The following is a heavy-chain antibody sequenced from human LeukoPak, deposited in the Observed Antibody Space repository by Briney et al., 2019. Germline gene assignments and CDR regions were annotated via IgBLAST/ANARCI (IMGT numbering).Heavy chain of an antibody. CDR3: ARGGGRYCSSASCHLDY. CDR1: GESFSGYY. V-gene: IGHV4-34*01. D-gene: IGHD2-2*01. J-gene: IGHJ4*02. Sequence: SETLSLTCAVYGESFSGYYCSWIRQPPGKGLEWIGEINHSGSTNYNPSLKSRVTISVDTSKNQFSLKLSSVTAADTAVYYCARGGGRYCSSASCHLDYWGQGTLVTVSS. CDR2: INHSGST.